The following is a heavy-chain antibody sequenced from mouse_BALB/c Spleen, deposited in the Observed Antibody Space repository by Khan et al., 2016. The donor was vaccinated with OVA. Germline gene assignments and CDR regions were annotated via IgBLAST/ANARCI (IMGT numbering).Heavy chain of an antibody. Sequence: EVQLQESGPSLVKPSQTLSLTCSVTGDSITSGYWNWIRKFPGNKLEYMGYISQSGSTYYNPSLKRRISITRDTSKNQYYLQLNSVTTEDTATYYCARWNYRYDGYFDFWGQGTTLTVSS. CDR1: GDSITSGY. D-gene: IGHD2-14*01. CDR3: ARWNYRYDGYFDF. J-gene: IGHJ2*01. CDR2: ISQSGST. V-gene: IGHV3-8*02.